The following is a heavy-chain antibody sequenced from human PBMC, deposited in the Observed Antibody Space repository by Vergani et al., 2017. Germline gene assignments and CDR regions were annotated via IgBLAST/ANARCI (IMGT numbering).Heavy chain of an antibody. CDR3: ARDIVVVPVPPLYYYYGMDV. CDR2: LSWNSGSI. V-gene: IGHV3-9*01. D-gene: IGHD2-2*01. Sequence: EVQLVESGGGLVQPGRSLRLSCAASGFTFDDYAMHWVRQAPGKGLKWVSGLSWNSGSIGYADSVKGRFTISRDNAKNSLYLQMNSLRAEDTALYYCARDIVVVPVPPLYYYYGMDVWGQGTTVTVSS. J-gene: IGHJ6*02. CDR1: GFTFDDYA.